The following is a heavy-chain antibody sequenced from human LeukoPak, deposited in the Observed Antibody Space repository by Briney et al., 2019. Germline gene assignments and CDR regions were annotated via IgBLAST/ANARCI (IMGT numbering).Heavy chain of an antibody. CDR2: ISAYNGNT. V-gene: IGHV1-18*01. J-gene: IGHJ6*02. D-gene: IGHD2-2*01. CDR1: GYTFTSYG. Sequence: ASVKVSCKASGYTFTSYGISWGRQAPGQGLEWMGWISAYNGNTNYAQKLQGRVTMTTDTSTSTAYMELRSLRSDDTAVYYCARPLGYCSSTSCGGYYYYGMDVWGQGTTVTVSS. CDR3: ARPLGYCSSTSCGGYYYYGMDV.